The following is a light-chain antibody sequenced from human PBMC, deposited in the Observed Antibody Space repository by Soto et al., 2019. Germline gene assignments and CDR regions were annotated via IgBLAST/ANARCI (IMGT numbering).Light chain of an antibody. J-gene: IGKJ1*01. CDR2: GAS. V-gene: IGKV1-39*01. Sequence: DIHMTQSPSSLSASVGDRVTITCRTSQSINTYLNWYQQKPGKAPKVLIYGASTLKSGVPLRFSGSGSGTDFTLTISSLEPEDFATYFCQESYSHLWGTCGQGTKVDIK. CDR3: QESYSHLWGT. CDR1: QSINTY.